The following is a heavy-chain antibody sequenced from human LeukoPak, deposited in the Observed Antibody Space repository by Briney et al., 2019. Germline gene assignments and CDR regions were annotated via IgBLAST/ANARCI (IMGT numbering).Heavy chain of an antibody. J-gene: IGHJ4*02. Sequence: ASVKVSCKTSGYTFTDYYLHWVRQAAGQGLEWMGWINPKSGGTNYAQKFQGRVTMTSDTSISTAYMDLFRLRSDDTAVYYCAGGIGRYSSSYFDYWGQGTLVTVSS. CDR1: GYTFTDYY. V-gene: IGHV1-2*02. CDR3: AGGIGRYSSSYFDY. D-gene: IGHD3-16*01. CDR2: INPKSGGT.